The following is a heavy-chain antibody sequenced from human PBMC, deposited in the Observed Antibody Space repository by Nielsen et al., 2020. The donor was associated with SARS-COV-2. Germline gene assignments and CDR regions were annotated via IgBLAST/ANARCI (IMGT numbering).Heavy chain of an antibody. V-gene: IGHV7-4-1*02. CDR3: ARDLITAVPFYYYYYMDV. CDR2: INTNTGNP. J-gene: IGHJ6*03. Sequence: WVRQAPGQGLEWMGWINTNTGNPTYAQGFTGRFVFSLDTSVSTAYLQISSLKAEDTAVYYCARDLITAVPFYYYYYMDVWGKGTTVTSP. D-gene: IGHD5-24*01.